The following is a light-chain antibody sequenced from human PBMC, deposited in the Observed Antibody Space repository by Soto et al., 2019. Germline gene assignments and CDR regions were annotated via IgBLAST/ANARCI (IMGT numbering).Light chain of an antibody. CDR3: ATWDSSLRAVV. CDR2: DND. V-gene: IGLV1-51*01. Sequence: QSVLTQPPSVSAAPGQKVTIYCSGSTSNIGKNYVSWYHQVPGTAPKLFIYDNDKRPSGIPDRISGSKSGTSATLDISGLQTGDEADYYCATWDSSLRAVVFGGGTKLTVL. J-gene: IGLJ2*01. CDR1: TSNIGKNY.